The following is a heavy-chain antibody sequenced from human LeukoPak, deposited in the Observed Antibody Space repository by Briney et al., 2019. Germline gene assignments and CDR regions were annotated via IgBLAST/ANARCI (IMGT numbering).Heavy chain of an antibody. CDR3: ARTSVVPAATRDFDY. Sequence: SETLSLTCTVSGGSISGYYWSWIRQPPGKGLEWIGYIYYSGSTNYNPSLKSRVTISVDTSKNQFSLKLSSVTAADTAVYYCARTSVVPAATRDFDYWGQGTLVTVSS. CDR2: IYYSGST. J-gene: IGHJ4*02. D-gene: IGHD2-2*01. CDR1: GGSISGYY. V-gene: IGHV4-59*12.